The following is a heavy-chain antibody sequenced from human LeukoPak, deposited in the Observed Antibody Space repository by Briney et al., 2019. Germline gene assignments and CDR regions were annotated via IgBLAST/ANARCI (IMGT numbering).Heavy chain of an antibody. Sequence: GGSLRLSWAASGFTFDDYAMHWVRQAPGKGLGWVSGISWNSGSIGYADSVKGRFTISRDNAKNSLYLQMNSLRAEDTALYYCAKDIRGGDYYDSSGYYSTGGLDYWGQGTLVTVSS. V-gene: IGHV3-9*01. CDR1: GFTFDDYA. D-gene: IGHD3-22*01. CDR3: AKDIRGGDYYDSSGYYSTGGLDY. J-gene: IGHJ4*02. CDR2: ISWNSGSI.